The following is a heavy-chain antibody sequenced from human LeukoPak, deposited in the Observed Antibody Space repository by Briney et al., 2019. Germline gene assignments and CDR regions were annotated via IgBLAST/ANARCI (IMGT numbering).Heavy chain of an antibody. CDR2: ISSSSSYI. D-gene: IGHD6-13*01. CDR1: GFTFSSYS. Sequence: GGSLRLSCAASGFTFSSYSMNWVRQAPGKGLEWVSSISSSSSYIYYADSVKGRFTISRDNAKNSLYLQMNSLRAEDTAVYYCAREQIYSSSWVDPWGQGTLVTVSS. J-gene: IGHJ5*02. CDR3: AREQIYSSSWVDP. V-gene: IGHV3-21*01.